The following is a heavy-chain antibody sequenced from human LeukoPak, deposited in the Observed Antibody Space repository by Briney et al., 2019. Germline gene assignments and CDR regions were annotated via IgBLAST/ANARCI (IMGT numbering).Heavy chain of an antibody. CDR1: GGSISSYY. Sequence: PSETLSLTCTVSGGSISSYYWSWIRQPPGKGLEWIGYIYYSGSTNYNPSLKSRVTISVDTSKNQFSLKLSSVTAADTAVYYCAGAGGYCGGDCYSGAFDIWGQGTMVTVSS. V-gene: IGHV4-59*01. CDR3: AGAGGYCGGDCYSGAFDI. J-gene: IGHJ3*02. D-gene: IGHD2-21*02. CDR2: IYYSGST.